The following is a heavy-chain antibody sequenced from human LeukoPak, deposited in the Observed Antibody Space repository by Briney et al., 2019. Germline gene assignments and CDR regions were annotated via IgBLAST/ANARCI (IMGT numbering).Heavy chain of an antibody. CDR1: GLAVSTNY. D-gene: IGHD2-2*01. CDR2: IYSDGTT. J-gene: IGHJ4*02. Sequence: GGSLRLSCAASGLAVSTNYMSWVRQAPGMGLEWVSIIYSDGTTYYVDSVKGRSTISRDNSKNTLYLQMNSLRVEDTAVYYCARWLCSNSFCYYDYWGQGTLVTVSS. CDR3: ARWLCSNSFCYYDY. V-gene: IGHV3-53*01.